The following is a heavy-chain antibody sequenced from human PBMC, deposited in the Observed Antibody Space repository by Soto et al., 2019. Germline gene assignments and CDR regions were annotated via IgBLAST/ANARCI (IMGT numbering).Heavy chain of an antibody. D-gene: IGHD6-13*01. J-gene: IGHJ5*02. V-gene: IGHV4-34*01. Sequence: QVQLQQWGAGLLKPSETLSLTCAVYGGSFSGYYWSWIRQPPGKGLEWIGEINHSGSTNYNPSLKSRVTISVDTSKNQFSLKLSSVTAADTAVYYCARDSSSWSNWFDPWGQGTLVTVSS. CDR2: INHSGST. CDR3: ARDSSSWSNWFDP. CDR1: GGSFSGYY.